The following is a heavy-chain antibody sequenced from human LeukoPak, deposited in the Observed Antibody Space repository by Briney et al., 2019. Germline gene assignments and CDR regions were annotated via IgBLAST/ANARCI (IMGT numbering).Heavy chain of an antibody. CDR2: MSGSGGPT. CDR1: GFTFSSYA. V-gene: IGHV3-23*01. Sequence: AGGSLRLSCAASGFTFSSYAMSWVRQAPGKGLEWVSVMSGSGGPTYYADSVKGRFTISRDNSKNTLYLQLNSLRADDTAVYYCAKLQAGYFDSSGYHFDYCGQGTLVTVSS. CDR3: AKLQAGYFDSSGYHFDY. J-gene: IGHJ4*02. D-gene: IGHD3-22*01.